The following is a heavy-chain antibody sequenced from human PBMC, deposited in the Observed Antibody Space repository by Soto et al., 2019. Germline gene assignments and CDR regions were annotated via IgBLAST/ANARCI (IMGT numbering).Heavy chain of an antibody. CDR1: GYTFTGYY. CDR2: INPNSGGT. D-gene: IGHD2-2*02. J-gene: IGHJ6*02. CDR3: ARDPLYCSSTSCYSYGMDV. Sequence: ASVKVSCKASGYTFTGYYMHWVRQAPGQGLEWMGWINPNSGGTTYAQKFQGRVTMTRDTSISTAYMELSRLRSDDTAVYYCARDPLYCSSTSCYSYGMDVWGQGTTVTVSS. V-gene: IGHV1-2*02.